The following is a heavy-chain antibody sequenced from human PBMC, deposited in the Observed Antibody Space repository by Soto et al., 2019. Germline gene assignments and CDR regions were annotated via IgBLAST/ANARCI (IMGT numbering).Heavy chain of an antibody. CDR1: GFSLSTSGVG. J-gene: IGHJ4*02. V-gene: IGHV2-5*02. Sequence: SVPTLVNPKQTLTLTCTFSGFSLSTSGVGVGWIRQPPGKALEWLALIYWDDDKRYSPSLKSRLTITKDTSKNQVVLTMTNMDPVGTATYYCAHRTGSDPVVAPYYFDYWGQGTLVTVSS. CDR3: AHRTGSDPVVAPYYFDY. CDR2: IYWDDDK. D-gene: IGHD2-2*01.